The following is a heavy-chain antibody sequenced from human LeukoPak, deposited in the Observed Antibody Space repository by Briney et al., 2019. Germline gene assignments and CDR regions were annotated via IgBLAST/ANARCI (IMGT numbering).Heavy chain of an antibody. V-gene: IGHV3-23*01. Sequence: GGSLRLSCAASGFTFSSYAMSWVRQAPGKGLEWVSAISGSGGSTYYADSVKGRFTISRDNAKSSLFLQMNSLRAEDTAVYYCARGGFSGAYDYWGQGMLVTVSS. CDR2: ISGSGGST. CDR1: GFTFSSYA. J-gene: IGHJ4*02. D-gene: IGHD3-10*01. CDR3: ARGGFSGAYDY.